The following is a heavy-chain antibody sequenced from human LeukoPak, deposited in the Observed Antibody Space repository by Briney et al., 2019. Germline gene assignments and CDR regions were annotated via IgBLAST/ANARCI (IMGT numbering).Heavy chain of an antibody. V-gene: IGHV3-23*01. J-gene: IGHJ4*02. D-gene: IGHD1-7*01. Sequence: QPGGSLRLSCAASGVTFSNIWMYWVRQAPGKGLEWVSSISGSGGSTYYADSVKGRFTISRDNSKDTLYLQMNSLRAEDTAVYYCAKEVHWNYYFDYWGQGTLVTVSS. CDR3: AKEVHWNYYFDY. CDR2: ISGSGGST. CDR1: GVTFSNIW.